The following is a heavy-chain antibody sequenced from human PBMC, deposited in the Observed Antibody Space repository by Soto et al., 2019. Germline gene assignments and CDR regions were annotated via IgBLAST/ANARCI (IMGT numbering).Heavy chain of an antibody. Sequence: QVQLVQSGAEVKKPGSSVKVSCKASGGTFSSYAISWVRQAPGQGLEWMGGIIPIFGTANYAQKFQGRVTITADESTSTAYMELSSLRSEDTAVYYCASTITALDSSGYYSPYYFDYWGQGTLVTVSS. CDR2: IIPIFGTA. CDR3: ASTITALDSSGYYSPYYFDY. J-gene: IGHJ4*02. D-gene: IGHD3-22*01. CDR1: GGTFSSYA. V-gene: IGHV1-69*01.